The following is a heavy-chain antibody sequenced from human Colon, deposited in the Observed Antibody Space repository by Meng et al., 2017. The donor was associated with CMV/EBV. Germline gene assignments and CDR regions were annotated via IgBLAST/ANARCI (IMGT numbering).Heavy chain of an antibody. CDR3: ARRPGYWFAP. J-gene: IGHJ5*02. Sequence: SETLSLTCTVSGDSISSSSYFWGWIRQPPGKGLEWIGSIFYDGTTYNNPSLKSRVTTSLDTSKNQFSLKLGSVTAADTAVDYCARRPGYWFAPWGQGILVTVSS. V-gene: IGHV4-39*07. CDR2: IFYDGTT. CDR1: GDSISSSSYF.